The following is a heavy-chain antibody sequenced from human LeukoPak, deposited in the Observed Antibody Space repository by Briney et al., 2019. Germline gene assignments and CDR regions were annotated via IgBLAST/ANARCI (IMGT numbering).Heavy chain of an antibody. CDR1: GGTFSSYA. J-gene: IGHJ3*02. V-gene: IGHV1-69*05. D-gene: IGHD3-22*01. CDR2: IIPIYGTA. Sequence: ASVKVSCKASGGTFSSYAISWVRQAPGQGLEWMGGIIPIYGTANYAQKFQGRVTITTDESTSTAYMELSSLRSEDTAVYCCARDYVFGLRYCDSSGLSPTHPEPDAFDIWGQGTMVTVSS. CDR3: ARDYVFGLRYCDSSGLSPTHPEPDAFDI.